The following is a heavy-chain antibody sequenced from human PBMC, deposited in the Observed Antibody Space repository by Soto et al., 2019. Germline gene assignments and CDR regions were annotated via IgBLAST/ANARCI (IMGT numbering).Heavy chain of an antibody. CDR2: IYHSGST. D-gene: IGHD3-22*01. CDR1: GGSISSSNW. Sequence: QVQLQESGPGLVKPSGTLSLTCAVSGGSISSSNWWSWVRQPPGKGLEWIGEIYHSGSTNYNPSPKSRVTISVDKSKNQSSLELSSVTAADTAVYYCARSPDSSGYYPRWYYYGMDVWGQGTTVTVSS. J-gene: IGHJ6*02. CDR3: ARSPDSSGYYPRWYYYGMDV. V-gene: IGHV4-4*02.